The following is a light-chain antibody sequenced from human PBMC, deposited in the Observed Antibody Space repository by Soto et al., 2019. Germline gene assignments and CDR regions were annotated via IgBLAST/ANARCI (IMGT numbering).Light chain of an antibody. J-gene: IGKJ1*01. CDR2: GAS. Sequence: EIVMTQSPATLSVSPGERATLSCRASQSVSGNLAWYQQKPGQAPRLLIYGASTRATGIPARFSGSGSGTELTLTTGSLQSEDFAVCYCQQYNNWPPTFGQGTKVEI. V-gene: IGKV3D-15*01. CDR3: QQYNNWPPT. CDR1: QSVSGN.